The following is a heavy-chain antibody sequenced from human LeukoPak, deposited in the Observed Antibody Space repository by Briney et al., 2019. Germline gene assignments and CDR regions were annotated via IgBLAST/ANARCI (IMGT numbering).Heavy chain of an antibody. CDR3: AKDPSSFYGSGSAGVY. Sequence: GGSLRLSCAPSGLTFSSYAMRWARQAPGKGLEWVSAISGSGGSTYHADSVEGRFPISRHNSQHTLYLHMNRPRAEHSAAFHCAKDPSSFYGSGSAGVYWDRGPLLTVP. CDR1: GLTFSSYA. J-gene: IGHJ4*02. D-gene: IGHD3-10*01. CDR2: ISGSGGST. V-gene: IGHV3-23*01.